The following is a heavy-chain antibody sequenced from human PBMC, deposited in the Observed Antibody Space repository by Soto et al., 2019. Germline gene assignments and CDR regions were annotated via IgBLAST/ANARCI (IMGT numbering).Heavy chain of an antibody. J-gene: IGHJ5*02. CDR1: GFTFSNAW. CDR3: TTEEGYCSSTSCYGLGWFDP. Sequence: GGSLRLSCAASGFTFSNAWMNWVRQAPGKGLEWVGRIKSKTDGGTTDYAAPVKGKFTISRVDSKNTLYLQMNSLKTEDTAVYYCTTEEGYCSSTSCYGLGWFDPWGQGTLVTVSS. D-gene: IGHD2-2*01. CDR2: IKSKTDGGTT. V-gene: IGHV3-15*07.